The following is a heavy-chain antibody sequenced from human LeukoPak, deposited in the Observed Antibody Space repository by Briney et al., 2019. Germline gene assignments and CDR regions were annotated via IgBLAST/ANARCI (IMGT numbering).Heavy chain of an antibody. CDR1: GFTFRSCD. CDR2: IVGSGGST. CDR3: AKDPLGSGWFFDY. J-gene: IGHJ4*02. V-gene: IGHV3-23*01. D-gene: IGHD6-19*01. Sequence: GGSLRLSYADSGFTFRSCDMTWVRQAPGMRLEWMSAIVGSGGSTSYANSVKGRFTISRDNSKNTLYLHMNNLRAEDTAVYYCAKDPLGSGWFFDYWGQGTLVTVSS.